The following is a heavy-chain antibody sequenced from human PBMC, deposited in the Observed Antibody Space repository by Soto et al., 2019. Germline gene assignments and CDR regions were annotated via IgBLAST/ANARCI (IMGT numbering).Heavy chain of an antibody. CDR1: GFSVSTSH. V-gene: IGHV3-53*01. CDR2: IYNGGTT. CDR3: ARVGRGYYYYFDY. D-gene: IGHD3-22*01. Sequence: GGSLRLSCAAAGFSVSTSHISWVRQAPGKGLEWVSVIYNGGTTYYADSVKGRFTISRDISKNTLCLQMNSLRPEDTAVYYCARVGRGYYYYFDYWGQGTLVTVSS. J-gene: IGHJ4*02.